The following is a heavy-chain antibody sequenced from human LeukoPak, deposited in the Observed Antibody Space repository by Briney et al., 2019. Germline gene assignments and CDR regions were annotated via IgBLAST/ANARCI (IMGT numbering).Heavy chain of an antibody. CDR2: INPNSGGT. V-gene: IGHV1-2*06. Sequence: ASVKVSCKASGYTFTGYYMHWVRQAPGQGLEWMGRINPNSGGTNYAQKFQGRVTMTRDTSISTAYMELSRLRSDDTAVYYCARDKGYSSGWYKWLDPWGQGTLVTVSS. CDR1: GYTFTGYY. CDR3: ARDKGYSSGWYKWLDP. J-gene: IGHJ5*02. D-gene: IGHD6-19*01.